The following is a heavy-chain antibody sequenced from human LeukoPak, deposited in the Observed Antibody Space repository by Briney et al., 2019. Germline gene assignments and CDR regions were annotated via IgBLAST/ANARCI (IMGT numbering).Heavy chain of an antibody. Sequence: GASVKVSCKASGYTFDGYYIHWVRQAPGQGLEWMGWINPDGGVTTYAQSFQGGVAMTRATSISTAYLELSSLRSDDTAVYYCARVRGGAFGGVMLDYWGQGTLVTVSS. J-gene: IGHJ4*02. V-gene: IGHV1-2*02. CDR1: GYTFDGYY. D-gene: IGHD3-16*01. CDR2: INPDGGVT. CDR3: ARVRGGAFGGVMLDY.